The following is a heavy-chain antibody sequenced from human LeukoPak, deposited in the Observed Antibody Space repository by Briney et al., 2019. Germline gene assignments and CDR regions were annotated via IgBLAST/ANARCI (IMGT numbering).Heavy chain of an antibody. V-gene: IGHV3-74*01. CDR1: GFTFSSYW. J-gene: IGHJ4*02. CDR2: INSDGSTT. CDR3: ARVSVVFLRDDY. D-gene: IGHD2-2*01. Sequence: GGSLRLSCAASGFTFSSYWMYWIRQAPGKGLVWVSRINSDGSTTNYADSVKGRFTISRDNAKNTLYLQMNSLRDEDTAVYYCARVSVVFLRDDYWGQGTLVTVSS.